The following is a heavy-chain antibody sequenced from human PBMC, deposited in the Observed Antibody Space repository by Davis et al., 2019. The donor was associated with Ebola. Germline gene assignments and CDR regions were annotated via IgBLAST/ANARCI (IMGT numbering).Heavy chain of an antibody. V-gene: IGHV1-46*01. Sequence: ASVKVSCKASGGTFSSYALSWVRQAPGQGLEWMGIINPSGGSTSYAQQFQGRVTMTRDTSTSTVYMELSSLRSEDTAVYYCARELSIAARPDYYYYGMDVWGQGTTVTVSS. J-gene: IGHJ6*02. CDR2: INPSGGST. CDR3: ARELSIAARPDYYYYGMDV. CDR1: GGTFSSYA. D-gene: IGHD6-6*01.